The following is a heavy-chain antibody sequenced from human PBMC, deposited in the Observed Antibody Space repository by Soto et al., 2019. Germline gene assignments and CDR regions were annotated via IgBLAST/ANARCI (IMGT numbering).Heavy chain of an antibody. D-gene: IGHD2-21*02. V-gene: IGHV1-69*02. Sequence: QVQLVQSGAEVKKPGSSVKVSCKASGGTFSSYTISWVRQAPGQGLEWMGRIIPILGIANYAQKFQGRVTITADKSTSTAYMELSSLRSEDTAVYYCAICPLWGGDLFDYWGQGTLVTVSS. J-gene: IGHJ4*02. CDR2: IIPILGIA. CDR3: AICPLWGGDLFDY. CDR1: GGTFSSYT.